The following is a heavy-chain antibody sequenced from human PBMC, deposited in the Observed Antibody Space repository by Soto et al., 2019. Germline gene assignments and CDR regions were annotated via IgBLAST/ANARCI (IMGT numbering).Heavy chain of an antibody. D-gene: IGHD1-26*01. CDR2: IIPIFGTT. J-gene: IGHJ4*02. CDR3: STWAEMGFEGNQYYFDC. CDR1: GGTFSNYA. Sequence: QVQLVQSGAEVKKPGSSVKVSCKASGGTFSNYAISWVRQAPRQGLEWVGEIIPIFGTTDYAQKFQGRVTITADESTSTAYMELSSLRPEDTAVYYGSTWAEMGFEGNQYYFDCWGQGTLVTVSS. V-gene: IGHV1-69*01.